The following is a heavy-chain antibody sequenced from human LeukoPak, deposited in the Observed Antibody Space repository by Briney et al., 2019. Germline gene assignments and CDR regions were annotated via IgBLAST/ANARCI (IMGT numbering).Heavy chain of an antibody. CDR1: GFTFSSYA. Sequence: GGSLRLSCAASGFTFSSYAMHWVRQAPGKGLEWVAVISYDGSNKYYADSVKGRFTISRDNSKNTLYLQMNSPRAEDTAVYYCAREVEYSAEYFQHWGQGTLVTVSS. D-gene: IGHD2-15*01. V-gene: IGHV3-30-3*01. CDR2: ISYDGSNK. J-gene: IGHJ1*01. CDR3: AREVEYSAEYFQH.